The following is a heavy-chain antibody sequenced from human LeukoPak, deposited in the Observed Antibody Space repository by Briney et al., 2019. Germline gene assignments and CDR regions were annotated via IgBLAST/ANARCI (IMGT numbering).Heavy chain of an antibody. J-gene: IGHJ4*02. V-gene: IGHV1-18*01. CDR3: ARDHAYYYDSSGYYFDGISTIRIDY. Sequence: ASVKVSCKASGYTFTSYGISWVRQAPGQGLEWMGWISAYNGNTNYAQKLQGRVTMTTDTSTSTAYMELRSLRSDDTAVYYCARDHAYYYDSSGYYFDGISTIRIDYWGQGTLVTVSS. CDR2: ISAYNGNT. D-gene: IGHD3-22*01. CDR1: GYTFTSYG.